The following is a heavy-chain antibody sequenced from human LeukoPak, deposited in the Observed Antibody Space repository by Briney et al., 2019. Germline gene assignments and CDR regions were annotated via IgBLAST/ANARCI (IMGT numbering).Heavy chain of an antibody. CDR2: ISSSGSTI. Sequence: GGSLRLSCAASGFTFSDYYMSWIRQAPGKGLEWVSYISSSGSTIYYADSVKGRFTISRDNAKNSLYLQMNSLRAEDTAVYYCARECSSTSCYEGFGFDYWGQGTLVTVSS. J-gene: IGHJ4*02. CDR1: GFTFSDYY. V-gene: IGHV3-11*04. D-gene: IGHD2-2*01. CDR3: ARECSSTSCYEGFGFDY.